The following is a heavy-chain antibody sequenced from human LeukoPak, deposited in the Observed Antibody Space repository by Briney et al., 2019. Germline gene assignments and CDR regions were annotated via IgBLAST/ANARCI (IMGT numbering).Heavy chain of an antibody. V-gene: IGHV4-34*01. Sequence: SETLSLTCAVYGGSFSGYYWSWMRQPPGEGLEWIGDINQSGSTTYNPSLKSRVTILVDTSKNQFSLELTSVTAADTAVYYCARGRGGDYGGNSGHFDYWGQGTLVTVSS. J-gene: IGHJ4*02. D-gene: IGHD4-23*01. CDR2: INQSGST. CDR1: GGSFSGYY. CDR3: ARGRGGDYGGNSGHFDY.